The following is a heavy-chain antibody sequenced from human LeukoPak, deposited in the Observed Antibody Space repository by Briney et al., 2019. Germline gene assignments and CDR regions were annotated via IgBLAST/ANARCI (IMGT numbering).Heavy chain of an antibody. J-gene: IGHJ4*02. CDR2: INPNSGGT. CDR3: ARRGYSYGYENGVLDY. D-gene: IGHD5-18*01. CDR1: GYTFTGYY. Sequence: GASVTVSCKASGYTFTGYYRHWVRQAPGQGLEWMGWINPNSGGTNYAQKFQGRVTMTRDTSISTAYMELSRLRSDDTAVYYCARRGYSYGYENGVLDYWGQGILVTVSS. V-gene: IGHV1-2*02.